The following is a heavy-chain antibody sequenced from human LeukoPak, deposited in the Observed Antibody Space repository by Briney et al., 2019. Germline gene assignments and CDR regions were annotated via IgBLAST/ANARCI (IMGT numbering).Heavy chain of an antibody. Sequence: SQTLSLTCAVSGGSFISGGYSWSWIRQPPGKGLEWIGYIYHSGGTYYNPSLKSRVTISVDRSKNQFSLKLSSVTAADTAVYYCASTMTRSRPYWGQGTLVTVSS. D-gene: IGHD3-22*01. J-gene: IGHJ4*02. V-gene: IGHV4-30-2*01. CDR3: ASTMTRSRPY. CDR2: IYHSGGT. CDR1: GGSFISGGYS.